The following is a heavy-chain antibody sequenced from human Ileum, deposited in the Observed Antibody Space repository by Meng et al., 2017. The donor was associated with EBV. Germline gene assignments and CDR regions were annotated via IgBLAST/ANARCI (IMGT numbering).Heavy chain of an antibody. V-gene: IGHV4-39*07. CDR3: VSAYDYGDYEAFAY. CDR1: GDSMSSSNYH. D-gene: IGHD4-17*01. Sequence: PLEPGPGLVGPSETLSLTCSVSGDSMSSSNYHWGWIRQSPGKALECIGTIFYRGNTFYNPSLKTRLTISVDTSKNEFSLNLKSVTAADTAVYYCVSAYDYGDYEAFAYWGLGSLVTVFS. CDR2: IFYRGNT. J-gene: IGHJ4*02.